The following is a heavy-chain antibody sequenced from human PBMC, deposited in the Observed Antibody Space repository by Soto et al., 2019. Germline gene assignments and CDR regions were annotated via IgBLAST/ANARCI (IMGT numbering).Heavy chain of an antibody. Sequence: SVKVSCKAPGYIFITYGISWVRQAPGQGLEWMGGIIPSFATGNSAPEFQGRLTITADKSTTTAYMELSSLRSEDTAVYYCARSYYGSGSYWFYGMDVWGQGTTVTVSS. D-gene: IGHD3-10*01. CDR3: ARSYYGSGSYWFYGMDV. CDR2: IIPSFATG. V-gene: IGHV1-69*06. J-gene: IGHJ6*02. CDR1: GYIFITYG.